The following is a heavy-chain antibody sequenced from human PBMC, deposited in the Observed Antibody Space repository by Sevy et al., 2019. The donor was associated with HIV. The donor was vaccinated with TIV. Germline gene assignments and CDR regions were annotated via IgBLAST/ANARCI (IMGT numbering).Heavy chain of an antibody. Sequence: GESLKISCKGSGYSFTSYWIGWVRQIPGKGLEWMGIIYPGDSDTRYSPSFPGQVTISADKSISTAYLQWSSLKASDTAMYYCARLGCSSTSCYQYYYYYYMDVWGKGTTVTVSS. D-gene: IGHD2-2*01. CDR3: ARLGCSSTSCYQYYYYYYMDV. V-gene: IGHV5-51*01. J-gene: IGHJ6*03. CDR1: GYSFTSYW. CDR2: IYPGDSDT.